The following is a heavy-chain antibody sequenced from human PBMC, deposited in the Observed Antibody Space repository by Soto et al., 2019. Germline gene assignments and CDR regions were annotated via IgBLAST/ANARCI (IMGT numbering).Heavy chain of an antibody. D-gene: IGHD3-22*01. V-gene: IGHV3-30-3*01. CDR3: AIGGGYYDSSGYFSMDPFDY. CDR1: GFTFSSYA. CDR2: ISYDGSNK. J-gene: IGHJ4*02. Sequence: GGSLRLSCAASGFTFSSYAMHWVRQAPGKGLEWVAVISYDGSNKYYADSVKGRFTISRDNSKNTLYLQMNSLRAEDTAVYYCAIGGGYYDSSGYFSMDPFDYWGQGTLVTVS.